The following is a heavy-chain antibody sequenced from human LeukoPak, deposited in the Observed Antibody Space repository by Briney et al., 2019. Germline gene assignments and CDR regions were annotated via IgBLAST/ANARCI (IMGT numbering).Heavy chain of an antibody. CDR2: IYYSGST. D-gene: IGHD2-2*01. CDR3: ARLTSNGATYFEY. Sequence: MASQTLSLTCAVSGGSISSGGYSWSWIRQPPGKGLEWIGRIYYSGSTYYNPSLQSRVTISIDTSKNQFSLKLSSVTAADTAVYYCARLTSNGATYFEYWGQGTLVTVSS. CDR1: GGSISSGGYS. V-gene: IGHV4-30-2*03. J-gene: IGHJ4*02.